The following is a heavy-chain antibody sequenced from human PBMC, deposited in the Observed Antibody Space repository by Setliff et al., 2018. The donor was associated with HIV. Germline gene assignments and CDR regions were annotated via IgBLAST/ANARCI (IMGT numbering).Heavy chain of an antibody. J-gene: IGHJ5*02. CDR2: ISGSGSTT. Sequence: PGGSLRLSCAASGFTFTSYAMNWVRQAPGKGLEWVSSISGSGSTTYYADSVKGRLTISRDNSQNALYLHMNSLRAEDTAVYYCAVWIREVISWGRGTLVTVSS. CDR1: GFTFTSYA. D-gene: IGHD3-10*01. V-gene: IGHV3-23*01. CDR3: AVWIREVIS.